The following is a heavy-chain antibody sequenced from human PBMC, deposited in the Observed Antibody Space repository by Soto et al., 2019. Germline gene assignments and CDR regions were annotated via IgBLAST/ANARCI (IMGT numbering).Heavy chain of an antibody. CDR3: ARAGRGYCSGGSCYSGLYGMDV. D-gene: IGHD2-15*01. CDR1: GDSISSSY. V-gene: IGHV4-59*01. J-gene: IGHJ6*02. CDR2: ISYSGST. Sequence: ASETLSLTCSVSGDSISSSYWAWIRQPPGKGLEWIGYISYSGSTNYNPSIKSRVTIFVHTSRNQYYIRMSSVTAADTAVYYFARAGRGYCSGGSCYSGLYGMDVWGQGTTVT.